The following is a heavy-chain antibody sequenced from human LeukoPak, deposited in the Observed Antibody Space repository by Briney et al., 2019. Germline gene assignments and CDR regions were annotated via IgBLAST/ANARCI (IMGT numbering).Heavy chain of an antibody. D-gene: IGHD4/OR15-4a*01. CDR2: MNPNSGNT. V-gene: IGHV1-8*01. CDR1: GYTLTELS. J-gene: IGHJ3*02. CDR3: ARGGLWRYNQHDAFDI. Sequence: ASVKVSCKVSGYTLTELSMHWVRQATGQGLEWMGWMNPNSGNTGYAQKFQGRVTMTRNTSISTAYMELSSLRSEDTAVYYCARGGLWRYNQHDAFDIWGQGTMVTVSS.